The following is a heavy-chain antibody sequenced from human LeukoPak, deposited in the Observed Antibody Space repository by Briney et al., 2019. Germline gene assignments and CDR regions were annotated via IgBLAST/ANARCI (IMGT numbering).Heavy chain of an antibody. CDR2: IIPILGIA. V-gene: IGHV1-69*04. J-gene: IGHJ3*02. CDR3: ARVGEQWLVRYDAFDI. CDR1: GGTFGSYA. D-gene: IGHD6-19*01. Sequence: SVKVSCKASGGTFGSYAISWVRQAPGQGLEWMGRIIPILGIANYAQKFQGRVTITADKSTSTAYMELSSLRSEDTAVYYCARVGEQWLVRYDAFDIWGQGTMVTVSS.